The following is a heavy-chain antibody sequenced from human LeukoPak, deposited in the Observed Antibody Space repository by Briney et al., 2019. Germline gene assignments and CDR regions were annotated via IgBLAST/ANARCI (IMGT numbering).Heavy chain of an antibody. CDR1: GFTFSSHA. J-gene: IGHJ4*02. D-gene: IGHD5-18*01. CDR2: ISHDGNTK. CDR3: LLIDTAMALFDY. V-gene: IGHV3-30-3*02. Sequence: GGSLRLSCAASGFTFSSHAMHWVRQAPGKGLEWVGVISHDGNTKYYADSVKGRFTISRDNSKNTLYLQMNSLRTEDTAVYYCLLIDTAMALFDYWGQGTLVTVSS.